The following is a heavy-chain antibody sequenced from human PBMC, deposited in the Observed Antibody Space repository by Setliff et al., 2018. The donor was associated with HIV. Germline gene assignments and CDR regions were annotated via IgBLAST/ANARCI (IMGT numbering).Heavy chain of an antibody. CDR1: GGSISSYY. V-gene: IGHV4-4*09. J-gene: IGHJ4*02. CDR3: ATVVAATQALDY. CDR2: IHSSGST. Sequence: PSETLSLTCTVSGGSISSYYWSWIQQPPGKGLEWIGNIHSSGSTNYNPSLKRPVTISLDTSKNQFSLTLSSVTAADTAVYYCATVVAATQALDYWGQGTLVTVSS. D-gene: IGHD2-15*01.